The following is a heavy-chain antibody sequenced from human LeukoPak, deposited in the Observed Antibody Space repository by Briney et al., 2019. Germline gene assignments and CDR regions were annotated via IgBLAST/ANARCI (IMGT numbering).Heavy chain of an antibody. J-gene: IGHJ2*01. CDR1: GFTFSSYG. Sequence: GGSLRLSCAASGFTFSSYGMHWVRQAPGKGLEWVAVIWYDGSNKYYADSVKGRLTISRDNSKNTLYLQMNSLRAEDTAVYYCARDIVAVAGSGYFDLWGRGTLVTVSS. CDR3: ARDIVAVAGSGYFDL. CDR2: IWYDGSNK. V-gene: IGHV3-33*01. D-gene: IGHD6-19*01.